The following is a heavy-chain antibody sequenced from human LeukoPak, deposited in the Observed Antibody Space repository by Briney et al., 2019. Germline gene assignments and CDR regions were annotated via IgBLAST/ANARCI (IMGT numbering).Heavy chain of an antibody. D-gene: IGHD3-9*01. CDR3: ARDHTLRYFDWLLPPYYYYYGMDV. CDR1: GYTFTSYD. J-gene: IGHJ6*02. Sequence: ASVTDSFTSSGYTFTSYDINWVRQATGQGLEWMGWISAYNGNTNYAQKLQGRVTMTTDTSTSTAYMELRSLRSDDTAVYYCARDHTLRYFDWLLPPYYYYYGMDVWGQGTTVTVSS. V-gene: IGHV1-18*01. CDR2: ISAYNGNT.